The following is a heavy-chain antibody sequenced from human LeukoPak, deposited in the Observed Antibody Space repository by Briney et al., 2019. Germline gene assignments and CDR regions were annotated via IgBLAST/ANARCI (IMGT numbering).Heavy chain of an antibody. CDR3: ARGKGFYDFWSGSLHFDL. D-gene: IGHD3-3*01. CDR2: VYTSGST. Sequence: WDCLSLTCTVSGGSISSYYWSWIRQPAGKGLEWIGRVYTSGSTNYHPSLKSRVTMSVDTSKNQFSLKLSSVTAADTAVYYCARGKGFYDFWSGSLHFDLWGRGTLVTVSS. V-gene: IGHV4-4*07. J-gene: IGHJ2*01. CDR1: GGSISSYY.